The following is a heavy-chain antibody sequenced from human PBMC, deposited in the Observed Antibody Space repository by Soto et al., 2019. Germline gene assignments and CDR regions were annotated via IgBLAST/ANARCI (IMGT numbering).Heavy chain of an antibody. Sequence: ASVKVSCKASGYTFTSYGISWVRQAPGQGLEWMGWISAYNGNTNYAQKLQGRVTMTTDTSTSTAYMELRSLRSDDTAVYYCARVPQPLRIAAAGRSFDYWGQGTLVTVSS. D-gene: IGHD6-13*01. CDR3: ARVPQPLRIAAAGRSFDY. CDR2: ISAYNGNT. CDR1: GYTFTSYG. V-gene: IGHV1-18*01. J-gene: IGHJ4*02.